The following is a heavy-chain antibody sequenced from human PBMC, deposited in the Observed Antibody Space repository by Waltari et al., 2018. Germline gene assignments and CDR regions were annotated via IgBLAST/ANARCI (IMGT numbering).Heavy chain of an antibody. CDR1: GYSISSGYY. Sequence: QVQLQESGPGLVKPSETLSLTCAVSGYSISSGYYWGWIRQPPGKGLEWIGSIYHSGSTYYNPSLKSRVTISVDTSKNQFSLKLSSVTAADTAVYYCASCLWSGYYPNWFDPWGQGTLVTVSS. J-gene: IGHJ5*02. CDR2: IYHSGST. V-gene: IGHV4-38-2*01. D-gene: IGHD3-3*01. CDR3: ASCLWSGYYPNWFDP.